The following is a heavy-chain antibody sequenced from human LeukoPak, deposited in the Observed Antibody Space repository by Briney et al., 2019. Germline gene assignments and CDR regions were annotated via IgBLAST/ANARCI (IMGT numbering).Heavy chain of an antibody. CDR3: ARGGARRWELLYWFDP. Sequence: SETLSLTCTVSGGSISSYYWSWIRQPPGKGLEWIGYIYYSGSTNYNPSLKSRVTISVDTSKNQFSLKLSSVTAADTAVYCCARGGARRWELLYWFDPWGQGTLVTVSS. CDR1: GGSISSYY. CDR2: IYYSGST. J-gene: IGHJ5*02. V-gene: IGHV4-59*01. D-gene: IGHD1-26*01.